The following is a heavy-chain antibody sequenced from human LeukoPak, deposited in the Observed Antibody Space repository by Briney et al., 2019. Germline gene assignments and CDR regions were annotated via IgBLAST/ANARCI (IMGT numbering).Heavy chain of an antibody. Sequence: GGSLRLSCAASGLTFNMYTMNWLRQAPGKGLEWVSSISSSGVYIYYADSVKGRFTISRDNAKNSLYLQMNSLRADDTAVYYCARDRRLQLWSPAGFDYWGQGTLVTASS. J-gene: IGHJ4*02. V-gene: IGHV3-21*01. CDR3: ARDRRLQLWSPAGFDY. D-gene: IGHD5-18*01. CDR2: ISSSGVYI. CDR1: GLTFNMYT.